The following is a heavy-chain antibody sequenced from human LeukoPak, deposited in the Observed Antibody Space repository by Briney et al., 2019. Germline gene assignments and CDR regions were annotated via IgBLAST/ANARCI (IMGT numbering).Heavy chain of an antibody. CDR2: INPNSGGT. CDR1: GYTFTGYY. Sequence: GASVKVSCKASGYTFTGYYMHWVRQAPGQGLEWMGWINPNSGGTNYAQKFQGRVTMTRDTSISTAYMELSRLRSDDTAVYYCARGSDGSSSWYRRSNAFDIWGQGTMVTVSS. J-gene: IGHJ3*02. V-gene: IGHV1-2*02. D-gene: IGHD6-13*01. CDR3: ARGSDGSSSWYRRSNAFDI.